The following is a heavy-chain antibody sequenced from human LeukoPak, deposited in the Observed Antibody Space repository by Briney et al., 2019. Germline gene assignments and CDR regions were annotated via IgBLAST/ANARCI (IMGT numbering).Heavy chain of an antibody. J-gene: IGHJ4*02. CDR1: GFTFNNYG. CDR2: ISYDGRNK. V-gene: IGHV3-30*18. CDR3: AKGPLRGTAAAIDY. Sequence: GGSLRLPCAASGFTFNNYGMHWVRQAPGKGLEWVAVISYDGRNKHYPDSVKGRFTIPRDISTDTLWLQMGSLRTEDTAVYYCAKGPLRGTAAAIDYWGQGTLVTVSS. D-gene: IGHD2-2*01.